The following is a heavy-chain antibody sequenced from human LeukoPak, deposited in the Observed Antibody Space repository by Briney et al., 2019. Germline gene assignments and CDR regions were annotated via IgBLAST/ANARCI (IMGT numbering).Heavy chain of an antibody. Sequence: SGPTLVNPTQTLTLTCTFSGFSLTTSGVGVGWIRQPPGKALEWLALIYWDDDKRYSPFLKSRLTITKDTSKNQVVLTLTNMDPVDTATYYCAHRSNDYAAFDIWGQGTMVTVSS. CDR3: AHRSNDYAAFDI. CDR1: GFSLTTSGVG. D-gene: IGHD4-17*01. CDR2: IYWDDDK. V-gene: IGHV2-5*02. J-gene: IGHJ3*02.